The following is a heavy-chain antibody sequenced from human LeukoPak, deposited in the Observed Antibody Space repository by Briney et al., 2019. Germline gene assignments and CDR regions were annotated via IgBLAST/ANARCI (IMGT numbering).Heavy chain of an antibody. V-gene: IGHV3-20*04. D-gene: IGHD6-13*01. CDR1: GFTFDDYG. J-gene: IGHJ4*02. Sequence: TGGSLRLSCAASGFTFDDYGMSWVRQAPGKGLEWVSGINWNGGSTGYADSVKGRFTISRDNAKNSLYLQMNSLRAEDTAVYYCARRDGITAAGHFLVDYWGQGTLVTVSS. CDR2: INWNGGST. CDR3: ARRDGITAAGHFLVDY.